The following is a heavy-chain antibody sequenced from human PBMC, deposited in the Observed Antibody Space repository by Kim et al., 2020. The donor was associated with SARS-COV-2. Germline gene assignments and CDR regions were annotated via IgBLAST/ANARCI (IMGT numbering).Heavy chain of an antibody. J-gene: IGHJ4*02. D-gene: IGHD3-16*01. CDR2: T. V-gene: IGHV3-74*01. Sequence: TRYADSVKGRFTISRDNAKNTLYLQMNSLRAEDTAVYYCARSGGEGFDYWGQGTLVTVSS. CDR3: ARSGGEGFDY.